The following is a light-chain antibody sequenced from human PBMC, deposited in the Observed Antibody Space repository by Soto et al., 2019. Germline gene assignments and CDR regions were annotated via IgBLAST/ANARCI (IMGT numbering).Light chain of an antibody. CDR2: DDS. J-gene: IGLJ2*01. V-gene: IGLV3-21*02. CDR1: NIGSKS. Sequence: SYELTQPPSVSVAPGQTARITCGGHNIGSKSVHWYQQQPGQAPVLVVYDDSDRTSGIPERFSGSNSGTTDTLTISRVEAGDEDDYYCQVWDSSSDHPVFGGGTKLTVL. CDR3: QVWDSSSDHPV.